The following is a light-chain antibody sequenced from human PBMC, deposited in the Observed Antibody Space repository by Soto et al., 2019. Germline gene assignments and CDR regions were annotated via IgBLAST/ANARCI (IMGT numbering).Light chain of an antibody. CDR3: QQYVGWT. J-gene: IGKJ1*01. Sequence: EIVLTQSPGTLSLSPGERATLSCRASHSVGSSHLAWYQQKPGQAPRLLIYGASSRATGVPDRFSGSGSGTDFTLTISRLEPEDSAVYCCQQYVGWTFGQGTKVEIK. CDR2: GAS. V-gene: IGKV3-20*01. CDR1: HSVGSSH.